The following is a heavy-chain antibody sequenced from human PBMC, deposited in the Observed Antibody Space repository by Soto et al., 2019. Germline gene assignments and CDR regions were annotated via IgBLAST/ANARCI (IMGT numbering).Heavy chain of an antibody. CDR2: INHSERI. CDR3: ARPALPYTGSFYFDY. CDR1: GGSFSGYY. V-gene: IGHV4-34*01. Sequence: TSETLSLTCAVYGGSFSGYYWSWIRQSPGKGLEWIGEINHSERINYNPSLKSRVTLSVDTSKNHFSLRLTSVTAADTAVYYCARPALPYTGSFYFDYWGQGTLVTVSS. J-gene: IGHJ4*02. D-gene: IGHD1-26*01.